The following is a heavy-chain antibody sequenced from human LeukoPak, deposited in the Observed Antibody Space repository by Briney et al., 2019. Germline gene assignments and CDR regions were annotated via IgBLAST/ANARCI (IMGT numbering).Heavy chain of an antibody. Sequence: TGGSLRLSCAASGFSFSSNWMSWDRQAPGKGLEWLTNIKEDGSVEDFVDSVKGRFTISRDNAKTSLYLQMNSLRAEDTAVYYCARDHTPTVTMYFDDWGQGTLVTVSS. J-gene: IGHJ4*02. CDR3: ARDHTPTVTMYFDD. V-gene: IGHV3-7*01. D-gene: IGHD4-17*01. CDR2: IKEDGSVE. CDR1: GFSFSSNW.